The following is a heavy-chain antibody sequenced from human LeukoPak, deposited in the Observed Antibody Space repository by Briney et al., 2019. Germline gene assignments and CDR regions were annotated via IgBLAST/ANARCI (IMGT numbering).Heavy chain of an antibody. V-gene: IGHV3-21*01. CDR1: GFTFSSYS. CDR3: ARVGGGGAMGGNDVFDI. D-gene: IGHD3-16*01. Sequence: GGSLRLSCAASGFTFSSYSMNWVRQAPGKGLEWVSSISSSSSYIYYADSVKGRFTISRDNAKNSLYLQMNSLRAEDTAVYYCARVGGGGAMGGNDVFDIGGQGKRVTVSS. CDR2: ISSSSSYI. J-gene: IGHJ3*02.